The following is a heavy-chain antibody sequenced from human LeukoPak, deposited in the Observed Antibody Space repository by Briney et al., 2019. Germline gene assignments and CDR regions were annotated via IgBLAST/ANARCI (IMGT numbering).Heavy chain of an antibody. CDR1: GGSISSYY. CDR2: IYYSGST. V-gene: IGHV4-59*01. Sequence: SETLSLTCTVSGGSISSYYWSWIRQPPGKGLEWMGYIYYSGSTNYNPSLKSRVTISVDTSKNQFSLKLSSVTAADTAVYYCARVYRMATIYRFDPWGQGTLVTVSS. CDR3: ARVYRMATIYRFDP. J-gene: IGHJ5*02. D-gene: IGHD5-24*01.